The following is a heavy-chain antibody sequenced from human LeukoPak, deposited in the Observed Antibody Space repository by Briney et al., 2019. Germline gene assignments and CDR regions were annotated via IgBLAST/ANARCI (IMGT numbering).Heavy chain of an antibody. CDR2: IRYDGSNK. CDR1: GFTVSTSY. D-gene: IGHD6-19*01. J-gene: IGHJ4*02. CDR3: ALLAVADPIDY. V-gene: IGHV3-30*02. Sequence: GGSLRLSCAASGFTVSTSYMSWVRQAPGKGLEWVAFIRYDGSNKYYADSVKGRFTISRDSSKNTLYLQMNSLRAEDTAVYYCALLAVADPIDYWGQGTLVTVSS.